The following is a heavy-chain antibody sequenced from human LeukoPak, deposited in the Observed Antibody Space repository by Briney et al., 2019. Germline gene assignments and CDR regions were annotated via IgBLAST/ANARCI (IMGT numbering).Heavy chain of an antibody. D-gene: IGHD3-9*01. V-gene: IGHV3-49*03. CDR2: IRSKAYGGTT. CDR3: TRVHYFDWLLYDY. CDR1: GFTFGDYA. Sequence: GGSLRLSCTASGFTFGDYAMSWFRQAPGKGLEWVGFIRSKAYGGTTEYAASVKGRFTISRDDSKSIAYLQMNSLKTEDTAVYYGTRVHYFDWLLYDYWGQGTLVTVSS. J-gene: IGHJ4*02.